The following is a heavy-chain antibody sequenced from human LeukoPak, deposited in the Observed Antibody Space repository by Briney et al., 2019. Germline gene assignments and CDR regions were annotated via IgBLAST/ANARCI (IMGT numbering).Heavy chain of an antibody. CDR2: ISGSGGST. J-gene: IGHJ4*02. CDR3: ARRAGAYSHPYDY. V-gene: IGHV3-23*01. D-gene: IGHD4/OR15-4a*01. Sequence: GGSLRLSCAASGFTFNTYGMNWVRQAPGKGLEWVSAISGSGGSTYYADSVKGRFTISGDNSKNTLYLQMHSLRAEDTAVYYCARRAGAYSHPYDYWGQGTLVTVSS. CDR1: GFTFNTYG.